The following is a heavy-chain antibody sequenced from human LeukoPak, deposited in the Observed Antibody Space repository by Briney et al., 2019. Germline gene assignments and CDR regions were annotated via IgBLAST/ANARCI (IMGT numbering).Heavy chain of an antibody. CDR2: VSAYNGNT. CDR3: ARDGYSSSWPDAFDI. CDR1: GYTFTGYY. J-gene: IGHJ3*02. Sequence: GASVKVSCKASGYTFTGYYMHWVRQAPGQGLEWMGWVSAYNGNTNYAQKLQGRVTMTTDTSTSTAYMELRSLRSDDTAVYYCARDGYSSSWPDAFDIWGQGTMVTVSS. D-gene: IGHD6-13*01. V-gene: IGHV1-18*04.